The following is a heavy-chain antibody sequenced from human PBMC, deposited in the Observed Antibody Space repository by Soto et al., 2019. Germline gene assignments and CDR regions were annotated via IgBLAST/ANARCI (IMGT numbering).Heavy chain of an antibody. CDR1: GGSISSGGYS. CDR2: IFYSGST. Sequence: SETLSLTCAVSGGSISSGGYSWSWIRQPPGKGLEWIVYIFYSGSTNYNPSLKSRVTISVDTSKNQFSLKLSSLTAADTAVYYCARVWGGAFDIWGQGTMVTVSS. CDR3: ARVWGGAFDI. V-gene: IGHV4-61*08. J-gene: IGHJ3*02. D-gene: IGHD3-10*01.